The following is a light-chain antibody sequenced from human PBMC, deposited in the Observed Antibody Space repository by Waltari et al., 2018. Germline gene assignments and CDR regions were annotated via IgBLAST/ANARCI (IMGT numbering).Light chain of an antibody. V-gene: IGKV1-39*01. CDR2: AAS. CDR3: QQSYSTPPFT. J-gene: IGKJ3*01. CDR1: QSISSY. Sequence: DIKMTQSPSSLSASVGDRVTIPCRASQSISSYLNWYQQKPGKAPKLLIYAASSLQSGVPSRFSGSGSGTDFTLTISSLQPEDFATYYCQQSYSTPPFTFGPGTKVDIK.